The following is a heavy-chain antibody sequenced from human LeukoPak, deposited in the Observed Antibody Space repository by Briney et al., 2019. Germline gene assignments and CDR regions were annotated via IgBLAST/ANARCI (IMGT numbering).Heavy chain of an antibody. CDR2: IHNTGRT. CDR3: ARKKGGCSGDNCPLGY. CDR1: GGSISGYY. Sequence: PSETLSLTCSVSGGSISGYYRSWIRQPPGKGLEWIGYIHNTGRTNYNPSLKSRISISVDTSKNQFSLKLNSVTAADTAVYYRARKKGGCSGDNCPLGYWGQGTLVTVSS. D-gene: IGHD2-15*01. J-gene: IGHJ4*02. V-gene: IGHV4-59*01.